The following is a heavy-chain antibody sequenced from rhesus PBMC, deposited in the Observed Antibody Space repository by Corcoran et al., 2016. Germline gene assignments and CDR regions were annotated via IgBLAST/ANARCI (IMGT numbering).Heavy chain of an antibody. D-gene: IGHD6-13*01. CDR3: ARRSSWGIDY. J-gene: IGHJ4*01. CDR1: GGSISRNY. Sequence: QLQLQESGPGLVKPSETLSVTCAVSGGSISRNYWSWIRQPPGKGLEWIGRFYGSGSSTNYNPSLKSRVTLSVDTSKNQLSLKLSSVTAADTAVYYCARRSSWGIDYWGQGVLVTVSS. V-gene: IGHV4-169*01. CDR2: FYGSGSST.